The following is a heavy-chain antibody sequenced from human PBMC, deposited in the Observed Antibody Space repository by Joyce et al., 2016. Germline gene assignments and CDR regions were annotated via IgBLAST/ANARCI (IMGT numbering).Heavy chain of an antibody. V-gene: IGHV1-18*01. CDR2: INSHNGDT. CDR3: ARDLALAGGEDF. J-gene: IGHJ4*02. Sequence: QVQLVQSGAEVKKPGASVRVSCRASGNSLNNNGFSWVRQAPGQGLEWMGWINSHNGDTLYAQNCRGRVTMTIDTSTTTVYMDMRSLRSDDTAVYYCARDLALAGGEDFWGQGTLVTVSS. D-gene: IGHD3-3*02. CDR1: GNSLNNNG.